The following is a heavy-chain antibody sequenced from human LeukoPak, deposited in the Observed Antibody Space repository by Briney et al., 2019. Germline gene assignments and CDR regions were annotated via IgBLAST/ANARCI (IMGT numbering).Heavy chain of an antibody. D-gene: IGHD3-10*01. CDR2: ISYDGSNK. V-gene: IGHV3-30*04. Sequence: GGSLRLSCAASGFTFSSYAMHWVRQAPGKGLEWVAVISYDGSNKHYADSVKGRFTISRDNSKNTLYLQMNSLRAEDTAVYYCAKGTSAGYFDYWGQGTLVTVSS. J-gene: IGHJ4*02. CDR1: GFTFSSYA. CDR3: AKGTSAGYFDY.